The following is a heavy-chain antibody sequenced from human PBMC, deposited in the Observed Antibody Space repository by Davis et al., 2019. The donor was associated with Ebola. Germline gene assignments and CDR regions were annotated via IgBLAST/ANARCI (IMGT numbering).Heavy chain of an antibody. CDR3: ARGPVTLFDY. Sequence: SEPLSLPCTVPGGSISSYYWSWIRQPPGKGLEWLGYIYYSGSTNYNPSLKSRVTISVDTSKNQFSLKLSSVTAADTAVYYCARGPVTLFDYWGQGTLVTVSS. CDR1: GGSISSYY. J-gene: IGHJ4*02. D-gene: IGHD1-14*01. V-gene: IGHV4-59*12. CDR2: IYYSGST.